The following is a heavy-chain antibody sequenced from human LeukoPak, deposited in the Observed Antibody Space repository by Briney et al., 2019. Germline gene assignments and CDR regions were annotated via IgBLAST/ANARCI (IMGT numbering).Heavy chain of an antibody. V-gene: IGHV4-59*11. J-gene: IGHJ6*03. CDR1: GGSISSHY. D-gene: IGHD2-2*01. Sequence: SETLSLTCTVSGGSISSHYWSWIRQPPGKGLEWIGYIYYSGSTNYNPSLKSRVTISVDTSKNQFSLKLSSVTAADTTVYYCARVVPAGRGYMDVWGKGTTVTVSS. CDR3: ARVVPAGRGYMDV. CDR2: IYYSGST.